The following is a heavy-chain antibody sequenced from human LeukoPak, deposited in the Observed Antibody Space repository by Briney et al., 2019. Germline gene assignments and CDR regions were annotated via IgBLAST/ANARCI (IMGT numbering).Heavy chain of an antibody. CDR1: GFTFRTYW. V-gene: IGHV3-7*01. Sequence: PGGSLRLSCAASGFTFRTYWMSWIRQAPGKEPEWVADINQDGSEEYYLQSVRGRFTVSRDNAQNAAFLQMTNLRADDTAVYYCARWKMELQRNAFDFWGQGTVVTVSS. D-gene: IGHD1-26*01. CDR2: INQDGSEE. J-gene: IGHJ3*01. CDR3: ARWKMELQRNAFDF.